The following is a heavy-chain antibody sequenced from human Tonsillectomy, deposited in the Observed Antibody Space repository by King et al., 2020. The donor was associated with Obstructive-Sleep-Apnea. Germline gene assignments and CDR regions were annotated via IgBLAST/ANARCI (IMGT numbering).Heavy chain of an antibody. D-gene: IGHD2-2*01. V-gene: IGHV1-8*01. J-gene: IGHJ4*02. CDR3: VKVQGSCSSTAWGGVDY. Sequence: QLVQSGAEVKRPGASVKVSCKASGYTFTSHDINWVRQATGQGLEWMGWMNPNNGNAGYAQKFQGRVAMTRDTSISTAYMELSSLRSEDTAVYYCVKVQGSCSSTAWGGVDYWGQGTLVAVSS. CDR2: MNPNNGNA. CDR1: GYTFTSHD.